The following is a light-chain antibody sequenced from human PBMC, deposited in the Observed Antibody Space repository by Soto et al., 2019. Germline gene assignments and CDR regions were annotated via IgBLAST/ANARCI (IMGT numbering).Light chain of an antibody. V-gene: IGKV1-5*03. CDR2: EAS. CDR3: LLYYNLPWT. CDR1: QSIING. Sequence: IQMTQSPXTLSASXXXXFXITXRASQSIINGLVWYQQKPGKAPKLLIHEASSLESGVPSRFSGSGYGTEFTLTISSLQPDDFATYCCLLYYNLPWTFCQGTKVDIK. J-gene: IGKJ1*01.